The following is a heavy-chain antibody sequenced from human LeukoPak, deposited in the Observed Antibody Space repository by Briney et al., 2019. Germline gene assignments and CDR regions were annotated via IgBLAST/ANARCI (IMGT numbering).Heavy chain of an antibody. CDR2: IKSKTDGGTT. D-gene: IGHD3-10*01. CDR1: GFTFSNAW. V-gene: IGHV3-15*01. Sequence: GGSLRLSCGASGFTFSNAWMNWVRQAPGKGLEWVGRIKSKTDGGTTDYAAPVKGRFTISRDDSKNTLYLQMNSLKTEDTAVYYCTTVKSYYGSGSYYMDVWGKGTTVTVSS. J-gene: IGHJ6*03. CDR3: TTVKSYYGSGSYYMDV.